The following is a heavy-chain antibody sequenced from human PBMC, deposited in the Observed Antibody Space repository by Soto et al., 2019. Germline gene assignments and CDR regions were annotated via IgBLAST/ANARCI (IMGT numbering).Heavy chain of an antibody. CDR3: AKSAGSNAYYPNDY. CDR2: ISGSGDTT. V-gene: IGHV3-23*01. CDR1: RLTFSNYA. J-gene: IGHJ4*02. Sequence: GGSLRLSCVISRLTFSNYALNWVRQAPGKGLEWVSSISGSGDTTYYADSVKGRFTISRDNSKNTLYLQMNSLRAEDAAVYFCAKSAGSNAYYPNDYWGQGTLVTVSS. D-gene: IGHD3-16*01.